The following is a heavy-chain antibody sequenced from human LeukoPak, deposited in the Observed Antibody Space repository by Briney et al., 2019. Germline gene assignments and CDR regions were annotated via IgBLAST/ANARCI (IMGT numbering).Heavy chain of an antibody. Sequence: GGSLRLSCAASGFTVSTNYMSWVRQAPGKGLEWVSTISGSGGSTYYADSVKGRFTITRDNSKNTLYLQMNSLRAEDTAVYYCAKDMYSSSVPNWFDPWGQGTLVTVSS. CDR3: AKDMYSSSVPNWFDP. CDR2: ISGSGGST. D-gene: IGHD6-13*01. J-gene: IGHJ5*02. V-gene: IGHV3-23*01. CDR1: GFTVSTNY.